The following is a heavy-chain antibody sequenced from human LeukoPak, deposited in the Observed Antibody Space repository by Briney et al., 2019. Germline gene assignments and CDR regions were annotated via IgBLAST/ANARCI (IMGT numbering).Heavy chain of an antibody. D-gene: IGHD5-18*01. Sequence: PSQTLSLTCTVSGGSISSGGYYWSWIRQHPGKGLEWIGYIYYSGSTYYNPSLKSRVTISVDTSKNRFSLKLSSVTAADTAVYYCARGRAANTAMVTLFFDYWGQGTLVTVSS. CDR1: GGSISSGGYY. CDR2: IYYSGST. J-gene: IGHJ4*02. CDR3: ARGRAANTAMVTLFFDY. V-gene: IGHV4-31*03.